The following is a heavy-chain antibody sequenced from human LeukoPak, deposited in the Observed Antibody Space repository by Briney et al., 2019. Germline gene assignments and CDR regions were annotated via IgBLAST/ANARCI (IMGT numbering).Heavy chain of an antibody. D-gene: IGHD6-13*01. J-gene: IGHJ6*02. V-gene: IGHV6-1*01. CDR2: TYYRSKWYN. CDR3: AQERLQQLVTGGMDV. CDR1: GDRVARNIAA. Sequence: SQTLSLTCAISGDRVARNIAAWNWIRQSPSRGLEWLGRTYYRSKWYNDYAVSVKSRITINPDTSKNQFSLQLNSVTPEDTAVYYCAQERLQQLVTGGMDVWGQGTTVTVSS.